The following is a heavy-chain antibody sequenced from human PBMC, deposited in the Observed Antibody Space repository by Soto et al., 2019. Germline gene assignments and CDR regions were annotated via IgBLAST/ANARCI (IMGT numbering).Heavy chain of an antibody. V-gene: IGHV1-18*01. CDR1: GYTFTSYG. J-gene: IGHJ4*02. CDR3: ARDPYSSSWSLRNFDY. CDR2: ISAYNGNT. D-gene: IGHD6-13*01. Sequence: ASVKVSCKASGYTFTSYGISWVRQAPGQGLEWMGWISAYNGNTNYAQKLQGRVTMTTDTSTSTAYMELRSLRSDDTAVYYCARDPYSSSWSLRNFDYWGQGTLVTVSS.